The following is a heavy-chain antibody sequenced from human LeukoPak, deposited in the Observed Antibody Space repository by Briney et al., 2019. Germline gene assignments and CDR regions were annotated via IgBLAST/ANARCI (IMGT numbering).Heavy chain of an antibody. Sequence: ETLSLTCTVSGGSISSYYWSWIRQPPGKGLEWIGYIYYSGSTNYNPSLKSRVTISVDTSKNQFSLKLSSVTAADTAVYYCARGVGYDSFDYWGQGTLVTVSS. CDR1: GGSISSYY. CDR2: IYYSGST. CDR3: ARGVGYDSFDY. V-gene: IGHV4-59*01. J-gene: IGHJ4*02. D-gene: IGHD5-12*01.